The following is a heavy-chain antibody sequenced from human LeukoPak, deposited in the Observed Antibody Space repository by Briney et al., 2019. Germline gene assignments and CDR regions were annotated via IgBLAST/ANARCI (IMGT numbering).Heavy chain of an antibody. V-gene: IGHV4-61*02. J-gene: IGHJ6*02. CDR2: IYTSGST. CDR3: ARGGGYYYYGMDV. D-gene: IGHD3-16*01. Sequence: SEALPLTCTGSGGSISSGSYYWSWIRQPAGKGLEWIGRIYTSGSTNYNPSLKRRVTISVDTSKNQFSLKRSSVTAADTAVYYCARGGGYYYYGMDVWGQGTTVTVSS. CDR1: GGSISSGSYY.